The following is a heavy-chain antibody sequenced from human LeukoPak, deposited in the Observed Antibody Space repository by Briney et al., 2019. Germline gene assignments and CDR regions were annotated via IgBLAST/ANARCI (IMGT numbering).Heavy chain of an antibody. CDR3: ARVAGTHYDGITNWFDP. Sequence: GGSLRLSCAASGFTFDDYGMSWVRQAPGKGLEWVSGINWNGGSTGYADSVKGRFTISRDNAKNSLYLQMNSLRAEDTALYYCARVAGTHYDGITNWFDPWGQGTLVTVSS. D-gene: IGHD3-22*01. CDR2: INWNGGST. CDR1: GFTFDDYG. V-gene: IGHV3-20*04. J-gene: IGHJ5*02.